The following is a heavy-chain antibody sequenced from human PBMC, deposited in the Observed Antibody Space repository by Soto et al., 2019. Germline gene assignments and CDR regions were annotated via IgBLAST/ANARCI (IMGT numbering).Heavy chain of an antibody. CDR2: VYYTGGT. Sequence: QVQVQQSGPRLVKPSETLSLTCTVSSGPTRSHNWGWIRQSPGRGLEWICYVYYTGGTSYNPSLNSPVPISADTSTNHSSLPLSSVTAADTAIYYCVRQGIDYLHGLVEVWGQGTAVSVSS. CDR1: SGPTRSHN. CDR3: VRQGIDYLHGLVEV. V-gene: IGHV4-59*08. D-gene: IGHD1-26*01. J-gene: IGHJ6*02.